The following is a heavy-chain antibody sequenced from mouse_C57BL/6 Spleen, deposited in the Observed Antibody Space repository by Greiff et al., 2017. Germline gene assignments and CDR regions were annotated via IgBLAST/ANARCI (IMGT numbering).Heavy chain of an antibody. CDR2: ICSGGST. V-gene: IGHV2-2*01. Sequence: QVQLQQSGPGLVQPSPSLSITCTASGFSLTSYGVHWVRQSPGKGLEWLGVICSGGSTNYNAAFISRLTISKGKAKSQVFFKMNSLQADDTAIYYCARSEGFDCWGQGTTLTVSS. J-gene: IGHJ2*01. CDR3: ARSEGFDC. CDR1: GFSLTSYG.